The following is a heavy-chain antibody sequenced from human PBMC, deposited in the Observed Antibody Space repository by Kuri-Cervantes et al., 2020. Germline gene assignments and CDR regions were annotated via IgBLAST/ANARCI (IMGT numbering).Heavy chain of an antibody. D-gene: IGHD4-17*01. CDR3: TSEGDYVDYAH. CDR1: IFTLRSYG. Sequence: GESLKISCAASIFTLRSYGMNWVRQAPGKGLEWVAVISYDGNYKDYVDFVKGRFTISRDTSKNTLFLQMNSLKTEDTAVYYCTSEGDYVDYAHWGQGTLVTVSS. V-gene: IGHV3-30*03. CDR2: ISYDGNYK. J-gene: IGHJ4*02.